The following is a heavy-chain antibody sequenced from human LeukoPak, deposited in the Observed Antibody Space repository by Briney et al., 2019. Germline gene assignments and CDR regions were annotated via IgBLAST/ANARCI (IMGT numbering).Heavy chain of an antibody. J-gene: IGHJ4*02. V-gene: IGHV4-4*02. D-gene: IGHD6-19*01. CDR3: AREGEAAVAGLDY. CDR1: GGSIRSSNW. CDR2: IYHSGST. Sequence: PSGTLSLTCAVSGGSIRSSNWWSWVRQPPGKGLEWIGEIYHSGSTNYNPSLKSRVTISVDKSKNQFSLKLSSVTAADTAVYYCAREGEAAVAGLDYWGQGTLVTVSS.